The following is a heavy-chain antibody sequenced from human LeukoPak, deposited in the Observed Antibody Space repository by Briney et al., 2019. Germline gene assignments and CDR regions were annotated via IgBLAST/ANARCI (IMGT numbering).Heavy chain of an antibody. CDR2: IYYSGSA. CDR1: GGXISSYY. V-gene: IGHV4-59*01. D-gene: IGHD5-12*01. CDR3: ARTGVVATSYFFDY. J-gene: IGHJ4*02. Sequence: SETLSLTCTVSGGXISSYYCSWIRQPPGKGREWIGFIYYSGSANYNPSLRSRVTMSVDTSKNQFSLKLTSVTAADTAVYYCARTGVVATSYFFDYWGQGILVTVSS.